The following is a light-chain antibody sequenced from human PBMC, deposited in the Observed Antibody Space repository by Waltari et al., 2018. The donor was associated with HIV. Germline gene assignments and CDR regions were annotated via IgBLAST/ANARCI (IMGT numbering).Light chain of an antibody. CDR2: RDK. Sequence: SYELTQPPSASVSPGQTARISSSGAALPPQNVFWYQQRPGQAPVMAIYRDKERPSGIPDRFSGSSAGTTVTLTISGVQAEDEADYYCQSADSTGTYWVFGGGTKLTVL. V-gene: IGLV3-25*03. CDR3: QSADSTGTYWV. J-gene: IGLJ3*02. CDR1: ALPPQN.